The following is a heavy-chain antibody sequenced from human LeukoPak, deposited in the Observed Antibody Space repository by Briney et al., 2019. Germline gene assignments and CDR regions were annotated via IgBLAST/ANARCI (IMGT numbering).Heavy chain of an antibody. CDR2: IYSGGST. Sequence: PGGSLRLSCAASGFTVSSNYMRWVRQGPGKGLEWVSVIYSGGSTYYADSVKGRFAISSDNSKNTLYLQMNSLRAEDTAVYYCARERGVGGSGTLDYWGQGTLVAVSS. CDR1: GFTVSSNY. J-gene: IGHJ4*02. CDR3: ARERGVGGSGTLDY. V-gene: IGHV3-53*01. D-gene: IGHD3-10*01.